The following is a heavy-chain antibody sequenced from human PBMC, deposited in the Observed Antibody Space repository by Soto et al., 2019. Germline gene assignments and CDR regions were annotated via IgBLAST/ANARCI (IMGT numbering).Heavy chain of an antibody. V-gene: IGHV1-3*01. Sequence: QVQLVQSGAEVKKPGASVKVSCKASGYTFTSYAMHWVRQAPGQRLEWMGWINAGNGNTKYSQKFQGRVTITRDTSASTAYMELSSLRSEDTAVYYCARPMYNWNDFYGMDVWGQGTTVTASS. CDR3: ARPMYNWNDFYGMDV. CDR1: GYTFTSYA. J-gene: IGHJ6*02. D-gene: IGHD1-1*01. CDR2: INAGNGNT.